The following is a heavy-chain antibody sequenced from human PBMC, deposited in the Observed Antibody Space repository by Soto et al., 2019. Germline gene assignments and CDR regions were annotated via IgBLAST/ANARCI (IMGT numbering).Heavy chain of an antibody. Sequence: QVQLQQWGAGLLKPSETLSLTCAVNGGSFTGYYGAWIRQSPGKGREWIGENSHSGTTKYNPSLKSRVTISVALKLSSVTAADTGMYYCARNGGNTWYYFDSWGQGTVVTVSS. CDR1: GGSFTGYY. D-gene: IGHD6-13*01. V-gene: IGHV4-34*01. J-gene: IGHJ4*02. CDR3: ARNGGNTWYYFDS. CDR2: NSHSGTT.